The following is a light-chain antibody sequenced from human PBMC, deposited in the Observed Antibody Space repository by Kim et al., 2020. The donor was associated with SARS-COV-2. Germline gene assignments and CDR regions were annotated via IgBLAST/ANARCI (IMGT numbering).Light chain of an antibody. CDR3: QQYNTWYT. CDR2: ETS. Sequence: DIQMTQFPSTLSTSVGDRVTITCRASQSVSHWLAWYQQKPGKAPKVLIYETSKLKSGVPSRFSGSGFGTEFTLTISSLQPDDFATYYCQQYNTWYTFGQGTKLDI. V-gene: IGKV1-5*03. CDR1: QSVSHW. J-gene: IGKJ2*01.